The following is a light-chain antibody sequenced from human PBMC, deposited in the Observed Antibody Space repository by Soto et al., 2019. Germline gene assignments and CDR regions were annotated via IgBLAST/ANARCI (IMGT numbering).Light chain of an antibody. Sequence: QSALTQPASVSGSPGQSITISCTGTSSDVGGYNYVSWYQQHPAKAPKLSIYDVTNRPSGVSNRFSGSKSGDTASLTISGLQAEDEAHYYCLSYTDPDAPVVFGGGTNLTVL. J-gene: IGLJ2*01. CDR3: LSYTDPDAPVV. CDR2: DVT. CDR1: SSDVGGYNY. V-gene: IGLV2-14*01.